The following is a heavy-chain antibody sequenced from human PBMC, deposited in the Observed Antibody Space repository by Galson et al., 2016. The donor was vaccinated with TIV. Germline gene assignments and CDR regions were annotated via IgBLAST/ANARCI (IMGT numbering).Heavy chain of an antibody. Sequence: QSGAEAKRPGESLRISCKTSGYSFTNYWVTWVRQMPGKGLEWMGRIDSRDSYTNYSPTFEGHVTISTDKSISTAYLQWTSLKASDSAIYYCARSASAGSGWVDPWGQGTLVTVSS. CDR1: GYSFTNYW. J-gene: IGHJ5*02. CDR2: IDSRDSYT. CDR3: ARSASAGSGWVDP. D-gene: IGHD3-10*01. V-gene: IGHV5-10-1*01.